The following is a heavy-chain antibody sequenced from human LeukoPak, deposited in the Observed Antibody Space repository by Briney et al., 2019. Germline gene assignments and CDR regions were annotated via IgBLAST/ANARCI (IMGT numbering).Heavy chain of an antibody. CDR2: INPSGGST. D-gene: IGHD6-6*01. CDR1: GYTFTSYY. V-gene: IGHV1-46*01. CDR3: ARDQQSSIAAPDY. Sequence: ASVKVSCKASGYTFTSYYMHWVRQAPGQGREWMGIINPSGGSTSSAQKFQGRVTMTRDMSTSTVYMELSSLRSEDTAVYYCARDQQSSIAAPDYWGQGTLVTVSS. J-gene: IGHJ4*02.